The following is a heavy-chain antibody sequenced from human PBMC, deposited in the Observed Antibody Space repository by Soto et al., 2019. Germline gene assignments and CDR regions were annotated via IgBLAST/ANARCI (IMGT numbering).Heavy chain of an antibody. CDR1: GFTCSRYD. CDR3: EKATATGGGAFDI. D-gene: IGHD1-1*01. J-gene: IGHJ3*02. Sequence: GVSLRLSCAASGFTCSRYDMSWVRQSPGKGLEWVSTILVGGSTHYPDSVKGRFTISRDNSKNTLFLQMNSLTAGDTAVYFCEKATATGGGAFDICGQGKMVT. CDR2: ILVGGST. V-gene: IGHV3-23*01.